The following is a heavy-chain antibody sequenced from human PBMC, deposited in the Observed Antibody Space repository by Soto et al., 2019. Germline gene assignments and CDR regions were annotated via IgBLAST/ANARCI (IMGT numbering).Heavy chain of an antibody. V-gene: IGHV3-48*02. D-gene: IGHD3-22*01. CDR2: ISSSSNTI. CDR3: ARTCGDYDTSGYYCAFYYCGMDD. Sequence: EVKLVESGGVLAQPGGSLRLSCAASGLTFSSYDMNWVRQAPGQGLAGLSYISSSSNTIYYADSVKGRFTISRANAENALYLQRNSRRDEYTAVYYCARTCGDYDTSGYYCAFYYCGMDDWCQGTTVTVS. J-gene: IGHJ6*02. CDR1: GLTFSSYD.